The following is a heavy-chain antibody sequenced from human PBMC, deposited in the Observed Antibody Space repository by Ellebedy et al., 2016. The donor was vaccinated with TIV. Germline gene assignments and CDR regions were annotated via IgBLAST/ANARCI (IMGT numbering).Heavy chain of an antibody. Sequence: GESLKISCKGSGYSFTSYWIGWVRQMPGKGLEWMGIIYPGDSDTRYSPSFQGQVTISADKSISTAYLQWSSLKASDTAMYYCARQAYCSGGSCRSIDYWGQGTLVTVSS. CDR2: IYPGDSDT. D-gene: IGHD2-15*01. J-gene: IGHJ4*02. CDR1: GYSFTSYW. CDR3: ARQAYCSGGSCRSIDY. V-gene: IGHV5-51*01.